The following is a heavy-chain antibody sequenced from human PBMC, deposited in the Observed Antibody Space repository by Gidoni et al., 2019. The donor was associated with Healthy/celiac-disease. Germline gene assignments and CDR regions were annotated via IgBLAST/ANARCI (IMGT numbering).Heavy chain of an antibody. CDR2: IYYRGST. V-gene: IGHV4-59*01. J-gene: IGHJ5*02. CDR1: GCSISSYS. Sequence: QVQLQESGPGLVKPSETLSLTCTVSGCSISSYSWSWIRQPPGKGLEWIGYIYYRGSTNYNPSLKSRVTISVDTSKNQFSLKLSSVTAADTAVYYCARDRGDLLNWFDPWGQGTLVTVSS. CDR3: ARDRGDLLNWFDP. D-gene: IGHD2-21*01.